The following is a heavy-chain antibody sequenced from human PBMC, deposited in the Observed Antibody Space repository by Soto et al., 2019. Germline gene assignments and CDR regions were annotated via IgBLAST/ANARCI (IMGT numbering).Heavy chain of an antibody. CDR3: TRDGSGGSSEAYYYYYMDV. D-gene: IGHD2-15*01. V-gene: IGHV3-21*01. J-gene: IGHJ6*03. CDR1: GFTFSSYS. CDR2: ISSSGSHI. Sequence: EVQLVESGGGLVKPGGSLRLSCAASGFTFSSYSMNWVRQAPGKGLEWVSSISSSGSHIYYADSVKGRFTISRDNAKNSLYLQMNSLRAEDTAVNYCTRDGSGGSSEAYYYYYMDVWGKGTTVTVSS.